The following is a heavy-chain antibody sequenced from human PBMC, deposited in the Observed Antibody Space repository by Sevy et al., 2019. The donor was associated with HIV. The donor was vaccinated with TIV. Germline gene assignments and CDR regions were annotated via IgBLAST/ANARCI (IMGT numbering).Heavy chain of an antibody. CDR2: IYYTGRA. CDR1: GDSIISNIHY. V-gene: IGHV4-39*01. J-gene: IGHJ4*02. CDR3: AIHRNPSGAPGGFDS. D-gene: IGHD1-26*01. Sequence: SETLSLTCTVSGDSIISNIHYWGWSRQSPGKGLEWIWRIYYTGRAYYSPSLKSRVTVSIDTSKNQFSLNLNSVTAADTAVYSCAIHRNPSGAPGGFDSWGRGTLVTVSS.